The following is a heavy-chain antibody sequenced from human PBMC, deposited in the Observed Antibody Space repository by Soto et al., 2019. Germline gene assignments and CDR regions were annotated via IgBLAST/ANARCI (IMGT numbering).Heavy chain of an antibody. CDR2: FDPEDGET. D-gene: IGHD3-9*01. Sequence: ASVKVSCKVSGYTLTELSMHWVRQAPGKGLEWMGGFDPEDGETIYAQKFQGRVTMTEDTSTDTAYMELGSLRSEDTAVYYCATVEYDILTGYYYYGYWGQGTLVTVSS. V-gene: IGHV1-24*01. J-gene: IGHJ4*02. CDR1: GYTLTELS. CDR3: ATVEYDILTGYYYYGY.